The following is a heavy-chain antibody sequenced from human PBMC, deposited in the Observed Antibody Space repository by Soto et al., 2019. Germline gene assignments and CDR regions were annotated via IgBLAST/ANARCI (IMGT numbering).Heavy chain of an antibody. J-gene: IGHJ1*01. V-gene: IGHV3-30-3*01. CDR3: AALQQH. CDR2: ISYDGSNK. Sequence: VQLVESGGGVVQPGRSLRLSCAASGFTFSSYAMHWVRQAPGKGLEWVAVISYDGSNKYYADSVKGRFTISRDNSKNTLYLQMNSLRAEDTAVYYCAALQQHWGQGTLVTVSS. CDR1: GFTFSSYA.